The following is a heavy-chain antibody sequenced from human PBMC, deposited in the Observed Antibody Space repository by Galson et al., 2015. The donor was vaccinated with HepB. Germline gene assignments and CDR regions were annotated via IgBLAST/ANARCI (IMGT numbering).Heavy chain of an antibody. CDR3: TTVVVVAGTYGFDI. CDR1: GFTFNDAW. CDR2: IKSKTDGGTT. D-gene: IGHD6-19*01. Sequence: SLRLSCAASGFTFNDAWMNWVRQAPGKGLEWVGRIKSKTDGGTTDYPAPVKGRFTISRDDSKNTLYLQMNSLKTEDTAVYYCTTVVVVAGTYGFDIWGQGTMVTLSS. J-gene: IGHJ3*02. V-gene: IGHV3-15*07.